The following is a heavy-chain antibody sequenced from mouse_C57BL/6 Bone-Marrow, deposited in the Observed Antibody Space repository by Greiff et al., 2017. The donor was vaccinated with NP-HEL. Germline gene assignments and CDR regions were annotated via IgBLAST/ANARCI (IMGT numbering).Heavy chain of an antibody. Sequence: VQLQQSGPELVKPGASVKISCKASGYAFSSSWMNWVKQRPGKGLEWIGRIYPGDGDTNYNGKFKGKATLTADKSSSTAYMQLSSLTSEDSAVYFCARDWAWFAYWVQGTLVTVSA. V-gene: IGHV1-82*01. CDR3: ARDWAWFAY. CDR2: IYPGDGDT. J-gene: IGHJ3*01. D-gene: IGHD4-1*01. CDR1: GYAFSSSW.